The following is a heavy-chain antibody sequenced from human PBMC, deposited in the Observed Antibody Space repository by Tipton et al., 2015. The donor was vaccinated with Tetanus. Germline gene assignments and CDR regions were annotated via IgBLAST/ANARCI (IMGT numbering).Heavy chain of an antibody. CDR1: GGSISTYH. CDR3: ARGWGSSWYYFDN. CDR2: IDYFGST. Sequence: TLSLTCTVSGGSISTYHWNWIRQSPGKGLEWIGYIDYFGSTKYNPSLKSRVAVSVDTSKNQFSLHLTSVTAADTAVYYCARGWGSSWYYFDNWGQGTLVTVSS. D-gene: IGHD6-13*01. V-gene: IGHV4-59*01. J-gene: IGHJ4*02.